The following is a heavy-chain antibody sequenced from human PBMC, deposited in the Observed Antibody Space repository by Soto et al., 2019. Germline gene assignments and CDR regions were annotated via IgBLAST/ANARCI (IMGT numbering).Heavy chain of an antibody. CDR1: GFSLSNARMG. Sequence: QVTLKESGPVLVKPTEPLTLTCTVSGFSLSNARMGVSWIRQPPGKALEWLAHIFSNDEKSYSTSLKSRLTISKDTSKSQVVLTMTNMDPVDTATYYCARIRYSSSWQRGPWYFDLWGRGTLVTVSS. D-gene: IGHD6-13*01. CDR3: ARIRYSSSWQRGPWYFDL. V-gene: IGHV2-26*01. J-gene: IGHJ2*01. CDR2: IFSNDEK.